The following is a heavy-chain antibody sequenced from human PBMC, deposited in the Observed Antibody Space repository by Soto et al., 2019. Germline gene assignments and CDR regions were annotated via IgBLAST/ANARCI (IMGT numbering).Heavy chain of an antibody. CDR3: ARDYYRFNSGYGFSMDV. J-gene: IGHJ6*02. CDR2: ISYDGSNK. CDR1: GFTFSSYA. D-gene: IGHD5-12*01. Sequence: QVQLVESWGGVVQPGRSLRLSCAASGFTFSSYAMHWVRQAPGKGLEWVAVISYDGSNKYYADSVKGRFTISRDNSKNTLYLQMNSLRAEATAVYYCARDYYRFNSGYGFSMDVWGQGTTVTVSS. V-gene: IGHV3-30-3*01.